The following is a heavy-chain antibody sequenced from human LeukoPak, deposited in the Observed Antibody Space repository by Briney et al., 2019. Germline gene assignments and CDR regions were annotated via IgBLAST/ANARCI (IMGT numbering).Heavy chain of an antibody. Sequence: GGSLRLSCAASGFTFSSYWMSWVRQAPGKGLEWVANIKQDGSGKYYVDSVKGRFTISRDNAKNSLYLQMNSLRAEDTAVYYCARLLWSYDSSGHEYFQHWGQGTLVTVSS. CDR3: ARLLWSYDSSGHEYFQH. CDR2: IKQDGSGK. CDR1: GFTFSSYW. J-gene: IGHJ1*01. D-gene: IGHD3-22*01. V-gene: IGHV3-7*01.